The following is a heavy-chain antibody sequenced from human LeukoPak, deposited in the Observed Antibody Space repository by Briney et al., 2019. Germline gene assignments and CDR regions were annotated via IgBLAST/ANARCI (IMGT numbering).Heavy chain of an antibody. D-gene: IGHD1-26*01. CDR1: GGSFSGYY. CDR2: INHSGST. CDR3: ARMAGSYKFDY. V-gene: IGHV4-34*01. Sequence: PSETLSLTCAVYGGSFSGYYWSWIRQPPGKGLEWIGEINHSGSTNYNPSLKGRVTISVDTSKNQFSLKLSSVTAADTAVYYCARMAGSYKFDYWGQGTLVTVSS. J-gene: IGHJ4*02.